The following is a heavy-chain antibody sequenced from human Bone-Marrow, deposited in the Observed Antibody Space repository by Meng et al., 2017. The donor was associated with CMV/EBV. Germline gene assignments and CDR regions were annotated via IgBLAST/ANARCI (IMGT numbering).Heavy chain of an antibody. J-gene: IGHJ4*02. V-gene: IGHV1-2*04. CDR3: ARSGDSLGRALDY. D-gene: IGHD4-17*01. CDR1: GYTFTGYY. Sequence: ASGYTFTGYYMHWARQAPGQGLEWMGWINPNTGGTNYAQKFQGWVTMTRDTSISTAYMDLRRLTSDDTAVYYCARSGDSLGRALDYWGQGTLVTVSS. CDR2: INPNTGGT.